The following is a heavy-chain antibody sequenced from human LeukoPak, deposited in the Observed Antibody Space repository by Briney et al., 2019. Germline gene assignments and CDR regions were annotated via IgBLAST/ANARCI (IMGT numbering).Heavy chain of an antibody. CDR3: ARITNSVTKPDFDY. CDR1: GFTFSSYS. CDR2: ISSSSSYI. J-gene: IGHJ4*02. D-gene: IGHD3-10*01. Sequence: GGSLRLSCAASGFTFSSYSMNWVRQAPGKGLEWVSSISSSSSYIYYADSVKGRFTISRDNAKNSLYLQMNSLRAEDTAVYYCARITNSVTKPDFDYWGQGTLVTVSS. V-gene: IGHV3-21*01.